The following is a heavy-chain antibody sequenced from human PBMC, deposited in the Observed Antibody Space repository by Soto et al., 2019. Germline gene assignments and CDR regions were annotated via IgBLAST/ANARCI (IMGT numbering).Heavy chain of an antibody. J-gene: IGHJ5*02. CDR2: IKMDASEK. Sequence: XGSLRLSCAAAGFTFGSYWVSWVRQAPGKGLEWLATIKMDASEKKYADSVKGRFTISRDNAKNSVHLQMNSLRVEDTAIYYCARGARYDTLTGYLWGQGTRVTVSS. D-gene: IGHD3-9*01. CDR1: GFTFGSYW. V-gene: IGHV3-7*01. CDR3: ARGARYDTLTGYL.